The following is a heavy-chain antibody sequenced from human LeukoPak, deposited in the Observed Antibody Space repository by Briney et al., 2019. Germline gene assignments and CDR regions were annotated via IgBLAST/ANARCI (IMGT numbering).Heavy chain of an antibody. D-gene: IGHD3-10*01. J-gene: IGHJ6*03. CDR2: INYSGST. Sequence: SETLSLTCAVYGGSFSGYYWSWIRQPPGKGLEWIGEINYSGSTNYNPSLKSRVTISVDTSKNQFSLKLSSVTAADTAVYYCARKRITMVRGVITHYYYYMDVWGKGTTVTVSS. V-gene: IGHV4-34*01. CDR3: ARKRITMVRGVITHYYYYMDV. CDR1: GGSFSGYY.